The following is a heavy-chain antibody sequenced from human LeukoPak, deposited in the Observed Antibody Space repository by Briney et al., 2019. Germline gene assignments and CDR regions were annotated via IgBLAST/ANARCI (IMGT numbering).Heavy chain of an antibody. J-gene: IGHJ5*02. CDR1: GGSISSYY. V-gene: IGHV4-4*07. CDR3: ARDCGLSGSGSYYTNWFDP. D-gene: IGHD3-10*01. Sequence: SETLSLTCTVSGGSISSYYWSWIRQPAGKGLEWIGRIYTSGSTNYNPSLKSRVTMSVDTSKNQSSLKLSSVTAADTAVYYCARDCGLSGSGSYYTNWFDPWGQGTLVTVSS. CDR2: IYTSGST.